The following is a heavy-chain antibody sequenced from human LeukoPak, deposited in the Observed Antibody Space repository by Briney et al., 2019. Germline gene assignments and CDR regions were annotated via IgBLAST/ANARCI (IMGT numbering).Heavy chain of an antibody. Sequence: SETLSLTCAVSGYSISSAYYWGWIRQPPGKGLEWIGSIYHSGSTYYNPSLKSRVTISVDTSKNQFSLKLSSVTAADTAIYYCAREKDSSWSLSFDYWGQGTLVTVSS. CDR1: GYSISSAYY. CDR2: IYHSGST. D-gene: IGHD6-13*01. V-gene: IGHV4-38-2*02. J-gene: IGHJ4*02. CDR3: AREKDSSWSLSFDY.